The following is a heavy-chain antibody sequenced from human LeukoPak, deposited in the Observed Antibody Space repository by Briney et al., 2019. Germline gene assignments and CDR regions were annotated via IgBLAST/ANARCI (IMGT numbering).Heavy chain of an antibody. Sequence: PGGSLRLSCAASGFTFSSYSMNWVRQAPGNGLDWISYISSSSSTIYYADSVKGRFTIFRDNAKNSLFLQMDSLRVEDTAVYYCARVDCSGGSCYSSLDYWGQGTQITVSS. V-gene: IGHV3-48*01. D-gene: IGHD2-15*01. CDR2: ISSSSSTI. CDR1: GFTFSSYS. CDR3: ARVDCSGGSCYSSLDY. J-gene: IGHJ4*02.